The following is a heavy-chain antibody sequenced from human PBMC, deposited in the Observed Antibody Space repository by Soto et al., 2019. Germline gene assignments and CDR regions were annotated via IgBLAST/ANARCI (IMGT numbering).Heavy chain of an antibody. CDR2: ISYDGSNK. J-gene: IGHJ5*02. Sequence: PGGSLRLSCAASGFTFSSYAMHWVRQAPGKGLEWVAVISYDGSNKYYADSVKGRFTISRDSSKNTLYLQMNSLRAEDTAVYYCARDFGGYNWFDPWGQGTLVTVS. CDR3: ARDFGGYNWFDP. D-gene: IGHD2-15*01. CDR1: GFTFSSYA. V-gene: IGHV3-30-3*01.